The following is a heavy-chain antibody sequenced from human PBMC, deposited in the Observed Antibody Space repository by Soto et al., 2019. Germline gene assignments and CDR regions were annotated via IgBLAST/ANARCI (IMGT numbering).Heavy chain of an antibody. J-gene: IGHJ4*02. CDR2: ISSSSTYI. D-gene: IGHD3-22*01. CDR3: SRTNYYDSSFDY. CDR1: GFTFSGYS. Sequence: VQLVESGGGLVKPGGSLRLSCAASGFTFSGYSMNWVRQTPGKGLEWVSSISSSSTYIYYADSVKGRFTISRDNAKNSLYLQMNRLRAEDTAVYYCSRTNYYDSSFDYWGQGTLVTVSS. V-gene: IGHV3-21*01.